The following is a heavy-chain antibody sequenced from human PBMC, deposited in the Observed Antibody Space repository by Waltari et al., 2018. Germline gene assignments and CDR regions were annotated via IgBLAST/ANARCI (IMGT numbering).Heavy chain of an antibody. CDR3: AGQGDYYAFDI. J-gene: IGHJ3*02. CDR1: GGSISSGTYY. CDR2: IYTSGRT. D-gene: IGHD4-17*01. Sequence: QVQLQESGPGLVKPSQTLSLTCTVSGGSISSGTYYWTWIRQPAGKGLEWIGRIYTSGRTNYNPSLKSRIIISVDTSKNQFSLKLTSVTAADTAVYYCAGQGDYYAFDIWGQGTMLTVSS. V-gene: IGHV4-61*02.